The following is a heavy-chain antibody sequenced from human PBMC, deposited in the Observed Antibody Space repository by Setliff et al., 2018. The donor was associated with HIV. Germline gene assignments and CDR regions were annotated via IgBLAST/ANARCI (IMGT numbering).Heavy chain of an antibody. Sequence: PSETLSLTCAVSGYSISSGYYWGWIRQPPGKGLEWIGSIYHSGSTYYNPSLKSRVTISVDTSKNQFSLKLSSVTAADTAVYYCARQEDCSGGSCYSFGMDVWGQGTTVTVSS. J-gene: IGHJ6*02. V-gene: IGHV4-38-2*01. CDR1: GYSISSGYY. CDR2: IYHSGST. CDR3: ARQEDCSGGSCYSFGMDV. D-gene: IGHD2-15*01.